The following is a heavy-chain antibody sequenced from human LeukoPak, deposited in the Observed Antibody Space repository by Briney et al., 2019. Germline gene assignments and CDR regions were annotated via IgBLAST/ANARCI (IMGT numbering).Heavy chain of an antibody. CDR1: GFTFSGSA. CDR3: TRRDTAMVNFNY. J-gene: IGHJ4*02. CDR2: IRSKANSYAT. V-gene: IGHV3-73*01. Sequence: PGGSLKLSCAASGFTFSGSAMHGVRQASGKGLEWVGRIRSKANSYATAYAASVKGRFTISRDDSKNTAYLQMNSLKTEDTAVYYCTRRDTAMVNFNYWGQGTLVTVSS. D-gene: IGHD5-18*01.